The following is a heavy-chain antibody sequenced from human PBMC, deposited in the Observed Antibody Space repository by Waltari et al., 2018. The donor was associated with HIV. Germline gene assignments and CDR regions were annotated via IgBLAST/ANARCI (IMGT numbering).Heavy chain of an antibody. CDR2: SNLNSGDT. D-gene: IGHD3-22*01. J-gene: IGHJ4*02. V-gene: IGHV1-2*06. CDR1: GYTFTAYY. Sequence: QVQLVQSGAEVKKPGASVKVSCKASGYTFTAYYMHWVRQAPGQGLEWMGRSNLNSGDTNYGQKFQGRVTMTRDTSISTAYMELGRLRSDDTAVYYCARDAYYYDSSGFFPDFWGQGTLVTVSS. CDR3: ARDAYYYDSSGFFPDF.